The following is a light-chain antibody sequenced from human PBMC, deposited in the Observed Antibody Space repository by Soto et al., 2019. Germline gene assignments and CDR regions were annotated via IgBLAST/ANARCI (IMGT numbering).Light chain of an antibody. J-gene: IGKJ1*01. CDR3: QQANSFTRT. Sequence: DIQMTQSPSSVSASGGDRVTITCRASQAISTWLAWYQHNPGKAPKLLIYSASNLQSGVPSRFSGSRSGTDFALTISSMQPEDFATYYCQQANSFTRTFGQGTKVEIK. CDR2: SAS. CDR1: QAISTW. V-gene: IGKV1D-12*01.